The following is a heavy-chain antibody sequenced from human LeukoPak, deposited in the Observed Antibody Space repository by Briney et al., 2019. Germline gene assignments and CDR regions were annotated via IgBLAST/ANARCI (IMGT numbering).Heavy chain of an antibody. CDR3: ARSGAMVRGTSFDY. CDR2: INAGNGNT. V-gene: IGHV1-3*01. CDR1: GYTFTSYA. J-gene: IGHJ4*02. D-gene: IGHD3-10*01. Sequence: ASVKVSCKASGYTFTSYAMHWVRQAPGQRLKWMGWINAGNGNTKYSQKFQGRVTITRDTSASTAYMELSSLRSEDTAVYYCARSGAMVRGTSFDYWGQGTLVTVSS.